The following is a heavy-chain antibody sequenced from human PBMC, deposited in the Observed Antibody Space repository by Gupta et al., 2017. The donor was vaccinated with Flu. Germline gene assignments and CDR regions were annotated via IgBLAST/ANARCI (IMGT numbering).Heavy chain of an antibody. CDR3: TFGEAYDY. CDR1: GYSFTKYY. CDR2: INPSGGGT. V-gene: IGHV1-46*01. J-gene: IGHJ4*01. D-gene: IGHD3-10*01. Sequence: QVQVQQSGAAVKKPGASVKLSCKTAGYSFTKYYIHWVRQAPGQGLEWMGFINPSGGGTYYAQKFQGRVTMTKDTSASTLYMELSSLRSDDTALYYCTFGEAYDYWGHGTLVTVST.